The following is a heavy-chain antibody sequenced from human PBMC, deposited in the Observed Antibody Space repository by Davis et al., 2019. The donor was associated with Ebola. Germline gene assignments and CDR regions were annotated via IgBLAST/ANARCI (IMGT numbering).Heavy chain of an antibody. D-gene: IGHD3-22*01. Sequence: AASVKVSCKASGYTFTSYYIHWVRQAPGQGLEWMGGIIPIFGTANYAQKFQGRVTMTRDTSISTAYMELSRLRSDDTAVYYCAREGPRFDSSGYYYGMDVWGQGTTVTVSS. V-gene: IGHV1-2*02. CDR3: AREGPRFDSSGYYYGMDV. CDR1: GYTFTSYY. J-gene: IGHJ6*02. CDR2: IIPIFGTA.